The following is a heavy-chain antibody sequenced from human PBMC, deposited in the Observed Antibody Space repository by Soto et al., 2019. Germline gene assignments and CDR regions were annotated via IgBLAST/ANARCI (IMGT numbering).Heavy chain of an antibody. CDR1: CFTCSSHY. V-gene: IGHV3-53*01. J-gene: IGHJ5*02. Sequence: LRLSCXASCFTCSSHYISWVLHSPGKGLEWVSFIYSGGSTYYADSLKGRFTISRDNYKNTLYLQMNILRAEDTAVYYCAKGIAVAMQNWLDTWGQGPLVNVSS. CDR2: IYSGGST. D-gene: IGHD6-19*01. CDR3: AKGIAVAMQNWLDT.